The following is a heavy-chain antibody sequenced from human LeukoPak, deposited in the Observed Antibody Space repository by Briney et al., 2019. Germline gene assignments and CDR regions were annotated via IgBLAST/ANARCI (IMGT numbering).Heavy chain of an antibody. CDR2: INPNSGGT. CDR1: GYTFTGYY. J-gene: IGHJ4*02. D-gene: IGHD1-26*01. CDR3: AREGADIVGAPFDY. V-gene: IGHV1-2*02. Sequence: ASVKVSCKASGYTFTGYYMHWVRQAPGQGLEWMGWINPNSGGTNYAQKFQGRVTMTRDTSISTAYMELSRLRSDDTAVYYCAREGADIVGAPFDYWGQGTLVTVSS.